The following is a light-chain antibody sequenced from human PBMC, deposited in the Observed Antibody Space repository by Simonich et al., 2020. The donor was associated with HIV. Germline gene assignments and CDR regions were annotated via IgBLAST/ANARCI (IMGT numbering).Light chain of an antibody. CDR3: QKSYSNPT. V-gene: IGKV1-39*01. Sequence: DIQMTQSPSSLSASVGDRVTITCRASQSISSYLNWYQQKPGKAPKLLIYAASSLQRGVPSRFSGSGSGTDFTLTISSLQPEDFATYYCQKSYSNPTFGGGTKVEIK. CDR2: AAS. J-gene: IGKJ4*01. CDR1: QSISSY.